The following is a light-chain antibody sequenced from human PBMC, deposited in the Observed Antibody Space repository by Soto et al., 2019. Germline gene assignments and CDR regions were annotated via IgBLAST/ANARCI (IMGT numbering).Light chain of an antibody. CDR2: EVT. CDR1: NSDVGGYNY. J-gene: IGLJ2*01. Sequence: QSALTQPPPASGSPGQSVAISCTGTNSDVGGYNYVSWYQHHPGKVPKLMIYEVTKRPSGVPDRFSGSKSGNTASLTVSGLQAEDEAEYYCSSYTSNYIVVLGGGTKLTVL. V-gene: IGLV2-8*01. CDR3: SSYTSNYIVV.